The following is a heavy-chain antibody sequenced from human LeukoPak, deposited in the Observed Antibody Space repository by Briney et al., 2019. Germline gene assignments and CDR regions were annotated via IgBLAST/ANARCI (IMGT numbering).Heavy chain of an antibody. CDR3: ARQGSGYYNWFDP. D-gene: IGHD3-22*01. Sequence: ASVKVSCKASGYTFTSYDINWVRQATAQGLEWMGWMNPNSGNTGYAQKFQGRVTMTRDTSISTAYMELSSLRSEDTAVNYCARQGSGYYNWFDPWGQGTLVTVSS. J-gene: IGHJ5*02. CDR2: MNPNSGNT. CDR1: GYTFTSYD. V-gene: IGHV1-8*01.